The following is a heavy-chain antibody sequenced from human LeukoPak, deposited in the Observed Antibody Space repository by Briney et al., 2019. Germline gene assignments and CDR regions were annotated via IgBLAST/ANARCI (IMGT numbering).Heavy chain of an antibody. CDR2: ISGSGGST. Sequence: GGSPRLSCAASGFTFSSYAMSWVRQAPGKGLEWVSAISGSGGSTYYADSVKGRFTISRDNSKNTLYLQMNSLRAEDTAVYYCAKSSYYYDSSGYLGYWGQGTLVTVSS. D-gene: IGHD3-22*01. V-gene: IGHV3-23*01. J-gene: IGHJ4*02. CDR3: AKSSYYYDSSGYLGY. CDR1: GFTFSSYA.